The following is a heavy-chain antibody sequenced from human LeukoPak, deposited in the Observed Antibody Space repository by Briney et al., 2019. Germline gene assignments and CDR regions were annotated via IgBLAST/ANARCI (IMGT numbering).Heavy chain of an antibody. CDR3: AILGNSYGYDY. J-gene: IGHJ4*02. D-gene: IGHD5-18*01. CDR2: INPNNDGT. CDR1: GYTFTDYY. Sequence: ASVKVSCKASGYTFTDYYMHWVRQAPGQGLEWMGWINPNNDGTNYAQKFQGRVTMTRDTSISTAYMELSSLRSEDTAVYYCAILGNSYGYDYWGQGTLVTVSS. V-gene: IGHV1-2*02.